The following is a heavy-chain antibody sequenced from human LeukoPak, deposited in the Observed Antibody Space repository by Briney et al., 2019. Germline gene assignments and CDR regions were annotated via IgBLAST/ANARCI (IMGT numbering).Heavy chain of an antibody. CDR2: IYHSGSS. J-gene: IGHJ5*02. D-gene: IGHD3-16*02. CDR1: GYSISSGYY. V-gene: IGHV4-38-2*02. Sequence: SETLSLTCIVSGYSISSGYYWGWIRQPPGKGLEWIGSIYHSGSSLYNPSLKSRVTISVDTSKNQFSLKLSSVTAADTAVYYCARGRWRLRLGELSFTTWGQGTLGTVSS. CDR3: ARGRWRLRLGELSFTT.